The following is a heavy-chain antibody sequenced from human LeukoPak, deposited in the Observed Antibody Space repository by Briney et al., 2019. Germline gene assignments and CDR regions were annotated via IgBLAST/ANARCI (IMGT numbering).Heavy chain of an antibody. J-gene: IGHJ4*02. CDR3: GRSGQQLAPFDY. D-gene: IGHD6-13*01. V-gene: IGHV3-74*01. CDR1: GFTFDDYG. CDR2: INSDGSST. Sequence: GGSLRLSCAASGFTFDDYGMSWVRQAPGKGLVWVSRINSDGSSTRYADSVKGRFTISRDNAKNTLYLQMNSLRVEDTAVYYCGRSGQQLAPFDYWGQGTLVTVSS.